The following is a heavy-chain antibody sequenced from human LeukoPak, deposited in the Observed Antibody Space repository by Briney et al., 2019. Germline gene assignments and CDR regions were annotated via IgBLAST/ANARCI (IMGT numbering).Heavy chain of an antibody. J-gene: IGHJ6*03. Sequence: SETLSLTCAVYGGSFSGYYWSWIRQPPGKGLEWIGEISQSGSTNYNPSLKSRVTISVDTSKNQFSLKLSSVTAADTAVYYCARQPACWGNNFYMDVWGKGTTVTISS. CDR2: ISQSGST. CDR1: GGSFSGYY. D-gene: IGHD3-16*01. CDR3: ARQPACWGNNFYMDV. V-gene: IGHV4-34*01.